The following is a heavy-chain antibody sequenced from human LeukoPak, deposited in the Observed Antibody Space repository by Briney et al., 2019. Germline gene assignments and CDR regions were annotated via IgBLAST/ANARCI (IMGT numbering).Heavy chain of an antibody. CDR2: INDYTGDT. CDR3: ARPGYFRYMDV. J-gene: IGHJ6*03. Sequence: SETLSLTCTVFGGSFTDYFWTWIRHSPGKGLEWIGEINDYTGDTKYNPSLNSRVSISLEKSKNQFSLELSSVTAADTAVYYCARPGYFRYMDVWGKGTTVTVSS. D-gene: IGHD3-10*02. V-gene: IGHV4-34*01. CDR1: GGSFTDYF.